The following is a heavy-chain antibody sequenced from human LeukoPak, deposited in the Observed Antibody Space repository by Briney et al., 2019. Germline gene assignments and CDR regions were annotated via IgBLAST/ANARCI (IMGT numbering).Heavy chain of an antibody. CDR1: GYTFTSYA. CDR2: VNPSGGST. J-gene: IGHJ4*02. CDR3: AREHRYSSGWYEMII. D-gene: IGHD6-19*01. V-gene: IGHV1-46*01. Sequence: ASVKVSCKDSGYTFTSYAMNWVRQAPGQGLEWMGIVNPSGGSTSYAQKFQGRVTMTRDMSTSTVYMELSSLRSEDTAVYYCAREHRYSSGWYEMIIWGQGNLVTVSS.